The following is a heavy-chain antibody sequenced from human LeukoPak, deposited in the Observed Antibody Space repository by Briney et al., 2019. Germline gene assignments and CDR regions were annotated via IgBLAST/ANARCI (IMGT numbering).Heavy chain of an antibody. D-gene: IGHD3-22*01. CDR2: ISYDGSNK. V-gene: IGHV3-30*18. Sequence: GRSLRLSCAASGFTFSSYGMHWVRQAPGKGLEWVAVISYDGSNKYYADSVKGRFTISRDNSKNTLYLQMNSLRAEDTAVYYCAKELPTYYYDSSGYYYPGYWGQGTLVTVSS. CDR3: AKELPTYYYDSSGYYYPGY. CDR1: GFTFSSYG. J-gene: IGHJ4*02.